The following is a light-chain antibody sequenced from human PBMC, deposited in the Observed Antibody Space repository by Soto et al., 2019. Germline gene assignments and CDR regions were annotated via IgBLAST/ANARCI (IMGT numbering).Light chain of an antibody. CDR3: SSFAGNNNLV. CDR1: SSDVGVYNY. CDR2: EVS. J-gene: IGLJ2*01. Sequence: QSALTQPPSASGSPGQSVTISCTGTSSDVGVYNYVSWYQQHPGKAPKLMIYEVSKRPSGVPDRFSGSKSGNTASLTVSGLQAEAEADYYCSSFAGNNNLVFGGGTKLTVL. V-gene: IGLV2-8*01.